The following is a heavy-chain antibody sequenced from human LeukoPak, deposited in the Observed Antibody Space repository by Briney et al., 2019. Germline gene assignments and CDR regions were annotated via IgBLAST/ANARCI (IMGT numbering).Heavy chain of an antibody. CDR3: ARDSGIAAAGKVDY. CDR2: ISSSSYI. V-gene: IGHV3-21*01. Sequence: GGSLRLSCAASGFTFSSYSMNWVRQAPGKGLEWVSSISSSSYIYYADSVKGRFTISRDNAKNSLYLQMNSLRAEDTAVYYCARDSGIAAAGKVDYWGQGTLVTVSS. CDR1: GFTFSSYS. D-gene: IGHD6-13*01. J-gene: IGHJ4*02.